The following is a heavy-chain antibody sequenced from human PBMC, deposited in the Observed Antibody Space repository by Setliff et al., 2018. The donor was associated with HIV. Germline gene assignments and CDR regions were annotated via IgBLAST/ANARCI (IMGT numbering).Heavy chain of an antibody. J-gene: IGHJ3*02. V-gene: IGHV4-31*03. D-gene: IGHD2-2*01. Sequence: PSETLSLTCTVSGDPIFIGGYYWSWIRQHPGGGLEWIGYIYYSGGTYYNPSLKSRVTMSVDTSKNQFSLKLCSVTAADTAVYYCARGDAMTSLGAFDIWGQGTMVTVSS. CDR1: GDPIFIGGYY. CDR3: ARGDAMTSLGAFDI. CDR2: IYYSGGT.